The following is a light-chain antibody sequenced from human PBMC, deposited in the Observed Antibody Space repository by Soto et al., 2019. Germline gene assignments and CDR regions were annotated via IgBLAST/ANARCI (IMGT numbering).Light chain of an antibody. V-gene: IGKV3-15*01. CDR3: QQYYYWWT. CDR1: HSITSH. Sequence: EIVMTQSPATLSVSPGETATLSCRASHSITSHIAWYQQKPGQAPRLLMHDASARATGIPARFSDSGSGTEFPLAISSLQSEYFAVYYSQQYYYWWTFGQGTKLEIK. CDR2: DAS. J-gene: IGKJ1*01.